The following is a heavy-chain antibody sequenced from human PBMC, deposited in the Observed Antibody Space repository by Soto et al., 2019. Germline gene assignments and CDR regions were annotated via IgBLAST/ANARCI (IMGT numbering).Heavy chain of an antibody. V-gene: IGHV4-59*08. CDR1: GGSISSYY. D-gene: IGHD3-22*01. CDR3: ARLRSYDSSGALDY. CDR2: IYYSGST. J-gene: IGHJ4*02. Sequence: QVQLQESGPGLVKPSETLSLTCTVSGGSISSYYWSWIRQPPGKGLEWIGYIYYSGSTNYNPSLKSRVTISVDTSKNQFSLKLSSVTAADTAVYYCARLRSYDSSGALDYWGQGTLVTVSS.